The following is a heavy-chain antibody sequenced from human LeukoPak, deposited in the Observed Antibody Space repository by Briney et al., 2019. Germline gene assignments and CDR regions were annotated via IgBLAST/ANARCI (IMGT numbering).Heavy chain of an antibody. CDR2: INTNSGGT. CDR1: GYTFTGYY. Sequence: ASVKVSCTASGYTFTGYYIHWVRQAPGQGLEWMGWINTNSGGTRYSQKFQGRVTVTRDTSISTAYMEVTSLRSDDTAVYYCVRGGVPYGMDVWGQGTTVTVPS. V-gene: IGHV1-2*02. J-gene: IGHJ6*02. CDR3: VRGGVPYGMDV. D-gene: IGHD1-26*01.